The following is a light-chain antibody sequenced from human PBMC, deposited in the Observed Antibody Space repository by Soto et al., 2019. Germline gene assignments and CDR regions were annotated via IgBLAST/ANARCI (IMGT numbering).Light chain of an antibody. Sequence: QSALTQPASVSGSPGQSITISCTGTSSDVGGYNYVSWYQQHPGKAPKLMIYDVSNRPSGVSNRFSGSKSGNTASLTISGLQAEDEADYYCSSYTSSSPLYVFGTGTKVPS. CDR2: DVS. J-gene: IGLJ1*01. V-gene: IGLV2-14*01. CDR1: SSDVGGYNY. CDR3: SSYTSSSPLYV.